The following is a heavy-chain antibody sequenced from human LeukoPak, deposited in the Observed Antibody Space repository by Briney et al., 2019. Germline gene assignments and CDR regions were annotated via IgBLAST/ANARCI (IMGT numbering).Heavy chain of an antibody. D-gene: IGHD3-9*01. J-gene: IGHJ6*02. CDR3: AKDCSIRYFDWFRNYYYYYGMDV. V-gene: IGHV3-23*01. Sequence: GGSLRLSCAASGFTFSSYAMSWIRQAPGKGLEWVSAISGSGGSTYYADSVKGRFIISRDNSKNTLYLQMNSLRAEDTAVYYCAKDCSIRYFDWFRNYYYYYGMDVWGQGTTVTVSS. CDR1: GFTFSSYA. CDR2: ISGSGGST.